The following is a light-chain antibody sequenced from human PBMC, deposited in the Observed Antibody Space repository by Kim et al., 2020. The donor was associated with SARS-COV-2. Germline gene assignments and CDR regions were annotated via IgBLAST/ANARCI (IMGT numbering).Light chain of an antibody. Sequence: LTQPPSVSKDLRQTATLTCTGDGNNVGNQGAAWLQQHQGHPPKLLSYRTNDRPSGISERLSASRSGNTASLTNTALQPEDEADYYCSSWDSSLSVWVFGGGTQLTVL. CDR2: RTN. CDR1: GNNVGNQG. CDR3: SSWDSSLSVWV. J-gene: IGLJ3*02. V-gene: IGLV10-54*01.